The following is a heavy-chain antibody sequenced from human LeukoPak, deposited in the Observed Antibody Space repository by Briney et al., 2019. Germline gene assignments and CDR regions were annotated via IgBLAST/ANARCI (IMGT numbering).Heavy chain of an antibody. J-gene: IGHJ6*03. CDR3: AKDHVTLSWYNYYYYYMDV. CDR2: ISGSGGST. Sequence: PGGSLRLSCAASGFTFSSYAMSWVRQAPGKGLEWVSAISGSGGSTYYADSVKGRFTISRDNSKNTLYLQMNSLRAEDTAVYYCAKDHVTLSWYNYYYYYMDVWGKGTTVTVSS. V-gene: IGHV3-23*01. CDR1: GFTFSSYA. D-gene: IGHD1-1*01.